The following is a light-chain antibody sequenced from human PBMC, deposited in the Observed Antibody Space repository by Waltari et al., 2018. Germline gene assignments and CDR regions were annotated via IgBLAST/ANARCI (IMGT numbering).Light chain of an antibody. J-gene: IGKJ1*01. V-gene: IGKV1-5*01. Sequence: DIQMTQSPSTLSASVGDRVTITCRASQSINNWLAWFQQKPGKAPKLRIYDASSLESGVPSRFSGSGSATEFTLTISSLQPDDFATYYCQQYNSFWTFGQGTKVEIK. CDR1: QSINNW. CDR2: DAS. CDR3: QQYNSFWT.